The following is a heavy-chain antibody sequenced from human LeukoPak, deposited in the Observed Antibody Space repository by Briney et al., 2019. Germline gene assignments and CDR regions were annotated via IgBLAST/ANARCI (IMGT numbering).Heavy chain of an antibody. CDR3: ASPGRIEHGMDV. Sequence: ASVKVSCKASGGTFSSYAISWVRQAPGQGLEWMGRIIPIFGIANYAQKFQGSVTITADKSTSTAYTELSSLRSEDTAVYYCASPGRIEHGMDVWGQGTTVTVSS. V-gene: IGHV1-69*04. D-gene: IGHD5-18*01. J-gene: IGHJ6*02. CDR1: GGTFSSYA. CDR2: IIPIFGIA.